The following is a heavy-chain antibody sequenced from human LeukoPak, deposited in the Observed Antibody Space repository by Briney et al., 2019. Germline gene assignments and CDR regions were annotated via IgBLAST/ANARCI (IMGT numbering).Heavy chain of an antibody. V-gene: IGHV1-69*01. CDR2: IIPIFGTA. D-gene: IGHD1-1*01. CDR3: VGAWNDAGY. Sequence: GSSVPVSYKPSGGTFSSCAIRWVRPPPAQGREWMGGIIPIFGTANYPQKFQGRVTITADESTSTAYMELSSLRSEDTAVYYCVGAWNDAGYWGHGTLVTVSS. J-gene: IGHJ4*01. CDR1: GGTFSSCA.